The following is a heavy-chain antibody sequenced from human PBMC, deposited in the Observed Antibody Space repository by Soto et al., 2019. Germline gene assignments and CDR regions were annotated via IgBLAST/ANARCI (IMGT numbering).Heavy chain of an antibody. Sequence: QVQLVESGGGVVQPGRSLRLSCAASGFTFSSYGMHWVRQAPGKGLEWVAVISYDGSNKYYADSVKGRFTISRDNSKNTLHPQSDRLRAEYMAVYYCPRSSVDYCSCWYAFDDWGQGTLVTVSS. CDR1: GFTFSSYG. CDR3: PRSSVDYCSCWYAFDD. CDR2: ISYDGSNK. D-gene: IGHD6-13*01. V-gene: IGHV3-30*03. J-gene: IGHJ5*02.